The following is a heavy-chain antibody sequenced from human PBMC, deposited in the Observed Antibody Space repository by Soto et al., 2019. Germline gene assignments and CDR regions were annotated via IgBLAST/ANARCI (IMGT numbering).Heavy chain of an antibody. CDR2: ISAYNGNT. Sequence: QVQLVQSGAEVKKPGASLKVSCKASGYTFTSYGISWVRQAPGQGLEGMGWISAYNGNTNYAQKLQGRVTMTTDTSTSTAYMERRSLRSNETDVDYCARADGRVITSLYFDPWGQGPLVTVSS. CDR3: ARADGRVITSLYFDP. J-gene: IGHJ5*02. D-gene: IGHD3-22*01. V-gene: IGHV1-18*04. CDR1: GYTFTSYG.